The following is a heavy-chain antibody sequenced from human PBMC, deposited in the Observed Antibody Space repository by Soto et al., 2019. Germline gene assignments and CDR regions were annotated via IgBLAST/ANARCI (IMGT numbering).Heavy chain of an antibody. CDR1: GLTFSCCA. D-gene: IGHD1-26*01. V-gene: IGHV3-33*01. CDR2: IYSDGSNN. Sequence: QVQLVESGGGVVQAGTSLRLSCAASGLTFSCCAMHWVRQAPGKGLEWVALIYSDGSNNYYADSVKGRFTISRDNSKNTWYLQKKSLRADDTAVYYGARNPQGIVDAFDIWGQGTMVTVSS. CDR3: ARNPQGIVDAFDI. J-gene: IGHJ3*02.